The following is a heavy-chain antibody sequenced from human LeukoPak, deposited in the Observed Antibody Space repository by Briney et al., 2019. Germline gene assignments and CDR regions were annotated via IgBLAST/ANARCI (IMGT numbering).Heavy chain of an antibody. V-gene: IGHV5-51*01. CDR2: IYPGDSDT. J-gene: IGHJ5*01. D-gene: IGHD5-18*01. CDR1: GYIFTNYW. Sequence: GESLKISCKGSGYIFTNYWIGWVRQMPGKGLEWMGIIYPGDSDTTYSPSFEGQVTISVDKSISTAYLQWSSLKASDTAMYYCARRDGSRYNYGFDSWGQGTLVTVSS. CDR3: ARRDGSRYNYGFDS.